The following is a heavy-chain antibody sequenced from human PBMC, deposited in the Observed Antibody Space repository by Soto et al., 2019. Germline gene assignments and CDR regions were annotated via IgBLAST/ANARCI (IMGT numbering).Heavy chain of an antibody. CDR1: GGTFSSYA. D-gene: IGHD2-2*01. J-gene: IGHJ5*02. V-gene: IGHV1-69*12. CDR3: ARASTPIVLVPAANNWFDP. Sequence: QVQLVQSGAEVKKPGSSVKVSCKASGGTFSSYAISWVRQAPGQGLEWMGGIIPIFGTANYAQKFQGRVTITADESKSTAYMELSSLRSEDTAVYYCARASTPIVLVPAANNWFDPWGQGTLVTVSS. CDR2: IIPIFGTA.